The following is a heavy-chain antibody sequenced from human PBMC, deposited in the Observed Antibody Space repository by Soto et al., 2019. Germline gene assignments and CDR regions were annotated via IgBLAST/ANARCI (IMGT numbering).Heavy chain of an antibody. V-gene: IGHV4-39*01. CDR1: GGSISSSSYY. J-gene: IGHJ5*02. Sequence: SETLSLTCTVSGGSISSSSYYWGWIRQPPGKGLEWIGSIYYSGSTYYNPSLKSRVIISVDTSKDQFSLKLSSVTAADTAVYYCASPKIAFYNWFDPWGQGTLVTVS. CDR2: IYYSGST. CDR3: ASPKIAFYNWFDP. D-gene: IGHD3-3*02.